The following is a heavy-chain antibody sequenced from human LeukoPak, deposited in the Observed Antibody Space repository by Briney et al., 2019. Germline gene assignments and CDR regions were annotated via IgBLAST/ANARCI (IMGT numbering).Heavy chain of an antibody. CDR3: ARDTRAQITMVRGVIGWFDP. CDR1: GGSISSYY. CDR2: IYYSGST. Sequence: SETLSLTCTVSGGSISSYYWSWIRQPPGKGLEWIGYIYYSGSTNYNPSLKSRVTISVDTSKNQFSLKLGSVTAADTAVYYCARDTRAQITMVRGVIGWFDPWGQGTLVTASS. D-gene: IGHD3-10*01. V-gene: IGHV4-59*01. J-gene: IGHJ5*02.